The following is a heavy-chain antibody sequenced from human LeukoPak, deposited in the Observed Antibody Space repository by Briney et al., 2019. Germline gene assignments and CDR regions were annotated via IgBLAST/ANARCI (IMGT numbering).Heavy chain of an antibody. J-gene: IGHJ6*02. CDR1: GGTFSSYA. Sequence: SVKVSCKASGGTFSSYATSWVRQAPGQGLEWMGRIIPIFGIANYAQKFQGRATITADKSTSTAYMELSSLRSEDTAVYYCARNPTSSNTPPEYYYGMDVWGQGTTVTVSS. D-gene: IGHD2/OR15-2a*01. V-gene: IGHV1-69*04. CDR2: IIPIFGIA. CDR3: ARNPTSSNTPPEYYYGMDV.